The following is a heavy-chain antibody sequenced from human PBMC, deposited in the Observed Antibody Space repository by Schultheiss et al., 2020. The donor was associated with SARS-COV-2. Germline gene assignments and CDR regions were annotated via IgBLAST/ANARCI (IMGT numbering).Heavy chain of an antibody. CDR3: ASGVFYYDFWSGYPDAFDI. CDR1: GFTFSDYY. D-gene: IGHD3-3*01. CDR2: ISSSGSTI. V-gene: IGHV3-11*04. J-gene: IGHJ3*02. Sequence: GGSLRLSCAASGFTFSDYYMSWIRQAPGKGLEWVSYISSSGSTIYYADSVKGRFTISRDNAKNSLYLQMNSLRAEDTAVYYCASGVFYYDFWSGYPDAFDIWGQGTMVTVSS.